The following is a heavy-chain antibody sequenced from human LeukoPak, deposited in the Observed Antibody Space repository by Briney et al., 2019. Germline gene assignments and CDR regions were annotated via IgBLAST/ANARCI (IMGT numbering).Heavy chain of an antibody. J-gene: IGHJ1*01. D-gene: IGHD3-22*01. CDR3: AAEPYYYDSSGSEEYFQH. CDR1: GFTFTSSA. V-gene: IGHV1-58*01. Sequence: SVKVSCKASGFTFTSSAVQWVRQARGQRLEWIGWIVVGSGNTNYAQKFQERVTITRDMSTGTAYMELSSLRSEDTAVYYCAAEPYYYDSSGSEEYFQHWGQGTLVTVSS. CDR2: IVVGSGNT.